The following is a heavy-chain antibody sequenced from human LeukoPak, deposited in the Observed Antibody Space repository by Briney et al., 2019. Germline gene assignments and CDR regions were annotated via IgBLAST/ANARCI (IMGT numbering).Heavy chain of an antibody. J-gene: IGHJ5*02. CDR2: IDPSDSYS. CDR1: GYTFTNFW. CDR3: ARNSGYDEFYNT. Sequence: PGESLTISCKAPGYTFTNFWISWVRQMPGKGLEWMGRIDPSDSYSNYSPSFQGHVTISTDKSISTAYLQWSSLKASDTAMYYCARNSGYDEFYNTWGQGTLVTVSS. V-gene: IGHV5-10-1*01. D-gene: IGHD5-12*01.